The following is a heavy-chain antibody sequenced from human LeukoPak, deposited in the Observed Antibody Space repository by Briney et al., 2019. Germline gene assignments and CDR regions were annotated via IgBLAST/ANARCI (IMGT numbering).Heavy chain of an antibody. CDR1: GFTFSSYA. CDR2: ISGSGGST. D-gene: IGHD5-18*01. J-gene: IGHJ3*02. CDR3: AKTDTAMVTLDAFDI. Sequence: PGGSLRLSCAASGFTFSSYAMSWVRQAPGKGLEWVAAISGSGGSTYYADSVKGRFTISRDNSKNTLYLQMNSLRAEDTAVYYCAKTDTAMVTLDAFDIWGQGTMVTVSS. V-gene: IGHV3-23*01.